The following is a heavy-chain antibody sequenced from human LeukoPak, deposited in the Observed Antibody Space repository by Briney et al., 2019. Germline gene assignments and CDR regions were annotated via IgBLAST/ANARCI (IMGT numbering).Heavy chain of an antibody. CDR3: ARLTSRVAYFDY. V-gene: IGHV4-59*12. CDR1: GGYITNNY. J-gene: IGHJ4*02. CDR2: IYYSGST. Sequence: SETLSLTCTISGGYITNNYWSWIRQPPGKGLEWIGYIYYSGSTYYNPSLKSRVTISVDTSKNQFSLKLSSVTAADTAVYYCARLTSRVAYFDYWGQGTLVTVSS. D-gene: IGHD3-16*01.